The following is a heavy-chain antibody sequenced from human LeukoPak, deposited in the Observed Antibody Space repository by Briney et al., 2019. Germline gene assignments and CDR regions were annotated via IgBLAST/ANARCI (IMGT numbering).Heavy chain of an antibody. CDR3: AREEICSVTSCPKGGAFDI. Sequence: ASVKVSCKAPGYTFTSYYMHWVRQAPGQGLEWMGIINPSGGSPTYAQKFQGRVTMTRDTSTSTVYMELSSLRSEDTAVYYCAREEICSVTSCPKGGAFDIWGQGTMVTVSS. J-gene: IGHJ3*02. CDR2: INPSGGSP. D-gene: IGHD2-2*01. CDR1: GYTFTSYY. V-gene: IGHV1-46*01.